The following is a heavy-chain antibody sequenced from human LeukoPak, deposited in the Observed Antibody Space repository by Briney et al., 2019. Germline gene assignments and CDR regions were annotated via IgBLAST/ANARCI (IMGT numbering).Heavy chain of an antibody. CDR2: VYYTGST. Sequence: SETLSLTCTVSGGSISSSGYCWGWIRQPPGKGLEWVGSVYYTGSTFYNPSLKSRVTTSVDTSKNHFSLNLSSVTAADTAVYYCARHRGRYYDSGSYYYFDYWGQGTPVTVSS. V-gene: IGHV4-39*02. J-gene: IGHJ4*02. D-gene: IGHD3-10*01. CDR1: GGSISSSGYC. CDR3: ARHRGRYYDSGSYYYFDY.